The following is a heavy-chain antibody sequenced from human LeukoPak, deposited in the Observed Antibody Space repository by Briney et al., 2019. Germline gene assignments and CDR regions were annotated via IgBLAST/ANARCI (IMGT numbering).Heavy chain of an antibody. CDR3: VREGYSSGWYRFDP. CDR2: IYYTGST. Sequence: SETLSLTCTVSGDSVSNYYWSWIRQPPGKGLEWIGYIYYTGSTTYNPSLKSRVTISIDTSKNQFSLKLSSVTAADTAVYYCVREGYSSGWYRFDPWGQGTLVTVSS. CDR1: GDSVSNYY. V-gene: IGHV4-59*02. J-gene: IGHJ5*02. D-gene: IGHD6-19*01.